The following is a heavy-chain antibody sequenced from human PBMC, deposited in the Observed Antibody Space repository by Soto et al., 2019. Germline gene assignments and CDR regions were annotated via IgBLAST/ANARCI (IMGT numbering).Heavy chain of an antibody. CDR1: GYTFTGYY. CDR2: INPNSGGT. J-gene: IGHJ4*02. CDR3: ARDRYYDSSGYYLFDY. V-gene: IGHV1-2*02. D-gene: IGHD3-22*01. Sequence: ASVKVSCKASGYTFTGYYMHWVRQAPGQGLEWMGWINPNSGGTNYVQKFQGRVTMTRDTSISTAYMELSRLRSDDTAVYYCARDRYYDSSGYYLFDYWGQGTLVTVSS.